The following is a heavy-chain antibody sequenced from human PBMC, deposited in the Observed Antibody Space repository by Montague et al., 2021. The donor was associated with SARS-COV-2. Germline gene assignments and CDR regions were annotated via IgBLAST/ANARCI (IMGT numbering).Heavy chain of an antibody. J-gene: IGHJ4*02. CDR2: TYYRSKWYH. Sequence: CAISGDSVSSKSAAWNWTRQSPSRGLEWLGRTYYRSKWYHEYAVSVNSRITINPDTSKNQFSLQLNSVTPEDTAVYYCGRQIATAGSGFDSWGQGTLVTVSS. CDR1: GDSVSSKSAA. V-gene: IGHV6-1*01. CDR3: GRQIATAGSGFDS. D-gene: IGHD6-13*01.